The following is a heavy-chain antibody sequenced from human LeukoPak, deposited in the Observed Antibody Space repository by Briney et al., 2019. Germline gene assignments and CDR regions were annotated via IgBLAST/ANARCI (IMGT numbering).Heavy chain of an antibody. D-gene: IGHD6-19*01. CDR1: GFTFSDYY. CDR2: ISSSGSTI. V-gene: IGHV3-11*01. CDR3: ARDSGIAVAGSQEFDY. J-gene: IGHJ4*02. Sequence: GGSLRLSCAASGFTFSDYYMSWIRQAPGKGLEWVSYISSSGSTIYYADSVKGRFTISRDNAKNSLYLQMNSPRAEDTAVYYCARDSGIAVAGSQEFDYWGQGTLVTVSS.